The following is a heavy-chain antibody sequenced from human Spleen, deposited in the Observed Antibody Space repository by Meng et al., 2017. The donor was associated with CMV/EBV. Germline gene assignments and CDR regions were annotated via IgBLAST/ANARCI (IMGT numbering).Heavy chain of an antibody. D-gene: IGHD2-21*01. Sequence: SGFTFRNYWRHWVRQTPGKGLVWVSRINIDGSTATYADSVKGRFTISRDNAKSTLYLQMNSLRAEDTAMYHCASGLSGTYYGSTFDIWGQGTMVTVSS. J-gene: IGHJ3*02. CDR2: INIDGSTA. CDR3: ASGLSGTYYGSTFDI. CDR1: GFTFRNYW. V-gene: IGHV3-74*01.